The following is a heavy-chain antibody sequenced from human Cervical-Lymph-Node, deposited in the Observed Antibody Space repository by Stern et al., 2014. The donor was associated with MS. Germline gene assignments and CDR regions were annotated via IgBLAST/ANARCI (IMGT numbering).Heavy chain of an antibody. D-gene: IGHD1-1*01. CDR1: GGSISGYY. CDR3: ARDSTAWSPSFDY. V-gene: IGHV4-59*01. Sequence: QLQLQESGPGLVKPSDTLSLTCAVSGGSISGYYWNWIRQSPGKGLEWIGSVYYSGKTNYNPSLNGRVTISLDTSKSQFSLRLSSVTAGDTAVYYCARDSTAWSPSFDYWGQGTLVTVSS. CDR2: VYYSGKT. J-gene: IGHJ4*02.